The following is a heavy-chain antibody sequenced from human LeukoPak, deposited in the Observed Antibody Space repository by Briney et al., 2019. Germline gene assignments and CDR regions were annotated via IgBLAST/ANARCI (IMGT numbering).Heavy chain of an antibody. CDR1: GYTFTGYC. J-gene: IGHJ4*02. CDR3: ARDQIAAPDHFDY. D-gene: IGHD6-6*01. V-gene: IGHV1-2*02. Sequence: GASVKVSCKSSGYTFTGYCMHWVRQAPGQGLEWMGWINPNNGDTKFAQNFQGRVTLTRDMSITTAYMEINRLRSDDTAVYYCARDQIAAPDHFDYWGQGTVVIVST. CDR2: INPNNGDT.